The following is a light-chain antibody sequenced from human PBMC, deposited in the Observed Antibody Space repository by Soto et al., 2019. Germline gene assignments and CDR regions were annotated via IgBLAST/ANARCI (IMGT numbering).Light chain of an antibody. CDR2: HVN. CDR1: SRDIGGYDF. J-gene: IGLJ1*01. CDR3: SSYSDTNICV. V-gene: IGLV2-8*01. Sequence: QSALPRPPAASGSPGQAVTISCTGTSRDIGGYDFVSWYQVRPGEAPQLIIYHVNWLRSGVTCRFSGSKYGNTASLTVSGLQDVDEGDYSCSSYSDTNICVFGTWTKVTVL.